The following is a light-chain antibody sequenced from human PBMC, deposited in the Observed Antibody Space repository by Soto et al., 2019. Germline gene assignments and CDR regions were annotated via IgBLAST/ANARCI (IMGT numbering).Light chain of an antibody. CDR1: QSVRSW. Sequence: DIQLTQSPSILSASVGDGVTITCRASQSVRSWLAWYQQKPGKAPNLLIYYASNLASGVPSRFSGSGSGTEYTLSISSLQPEDFATYFCQQYNSHSLYSFGQGTKLEIK. V-gene: IGKV1-5*01. CDR3: QQYNSHSLYS. CDR2: YAS. J-gene: IGKJ2*01.